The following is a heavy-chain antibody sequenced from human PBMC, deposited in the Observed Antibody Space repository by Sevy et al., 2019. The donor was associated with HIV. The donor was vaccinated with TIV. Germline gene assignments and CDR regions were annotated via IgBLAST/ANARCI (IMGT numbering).Heavy chain of an antibody. J-gene: IGHJ5*02. Sequence: ASVKVSCKASGYTFTDNGITWVRQAPGQGLEWMGWIGTYNGNRKSARKFQERVTMATDISTSTAYMELTTLRKDDTAVYYCARGGSVVPNRGVWFDPWGQGTLVTVSS. CDR2: IGTYNGNR. V-gene: IGHV1-18*01. CDR1: GYTFTDNG. D-gene: IGHD2-15*01. CDR3: ARGGSVVPNRGVWFDP.